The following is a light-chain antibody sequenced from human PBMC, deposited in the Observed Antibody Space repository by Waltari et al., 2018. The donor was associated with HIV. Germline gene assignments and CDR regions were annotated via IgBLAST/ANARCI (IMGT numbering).Light chain of an antibody. CDR3: CSYADNYPVV. Sequence: QSALTQPRSVSGSPGQSFTIPCTGTSSDVGGYNSVSWYQQHPGKAPKFMIYDVNKRPSGVPDRFSGSKSGNTASLTISGLQADDEADYYCCSYADNYPVVFGGGTKLTVL. V-gene: IGLV2-11*01. CDR1: SSDVGGYNS. J-gene: IGLJ2*01. CDR2: DVN.